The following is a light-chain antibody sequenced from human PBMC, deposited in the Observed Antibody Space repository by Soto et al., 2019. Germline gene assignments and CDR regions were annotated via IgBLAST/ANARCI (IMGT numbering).Light chain of an antibody. V-gene: IGKV3-20*01. CDR3: QQYGISPRT. Sequence: EVVLTQSPGTLSLSPGERVTLSCRASESITSNYLAWYQQKPGQAPRLLIYGVFSRATGISDRFSGSGSGTDFTLTISRLEPEDCAVYYCQQYGISPRTFGPGTKVEIK. CDR2: GVF. J-gene: IGKJ1*01. CDR1: ESITSNY.